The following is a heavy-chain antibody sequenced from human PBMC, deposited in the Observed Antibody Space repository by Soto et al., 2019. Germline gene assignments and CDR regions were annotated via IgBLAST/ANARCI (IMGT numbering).Heavy chain of an antibody. CDR3: ARTILIRYFDN. CDR2: ISDSGHYI. Sequence: GSLRLSCAASGFTFSSYGMHWVRQAPGKGLEWLASISDSGHYIYYADSVKGRFTVSRDNAKSLVFLEMESVRVEDTAIYFCARTILIRYFDNWGQGTQVTVSS. D-gene: IGHD3-3*02. CDR1: GFTFSSYG. J-gene: IGHJ4*02. V-gene: IGHV3-21*04.